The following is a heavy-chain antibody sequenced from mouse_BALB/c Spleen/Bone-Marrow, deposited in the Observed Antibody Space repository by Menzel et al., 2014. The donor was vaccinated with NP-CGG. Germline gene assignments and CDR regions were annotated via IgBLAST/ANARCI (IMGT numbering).Heavy chain of an antibody. D-gene: IGHD1-1*01. J-gene: IGHJ4*01. Sequence: VQLQQSGPGLVAPSQSLAITCTVSGFSLXGYGVKWVRQPPGEGLEWLGEIWGDGSTDYNSALKSRLSISKDNSKSQVFLKMNSLQTDDTARYYCARDYGTGAMDYWGQGTSVTVSS. CDR2: IWGDGST. V-gene: IGHV2-6-7*01. CDR1: GFSLXGYG. CDR3: ARDYGTGAMDY.